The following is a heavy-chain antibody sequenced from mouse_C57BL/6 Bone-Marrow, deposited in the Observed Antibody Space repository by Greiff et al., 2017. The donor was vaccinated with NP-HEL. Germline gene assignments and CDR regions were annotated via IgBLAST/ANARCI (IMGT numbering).Heavy chain of an antibody. CDR3: ATSLTRGPYFDY. CDR2: ISYDGSN. CDR1: GYSITSGYY. V-gene: IGHV3-6*01. Sequence: ESGPGLVKPSQSLSLTCSVTGYSITSGYYWNWIRQFPGNKPEWMGYISYDGSNNYNPSLKNRISITRDTSKNQFFLKLNSVTTEDTATYYCATSLTRGPYFDYWGQGTTLTVSS. J-gene: IGHJ2*01.